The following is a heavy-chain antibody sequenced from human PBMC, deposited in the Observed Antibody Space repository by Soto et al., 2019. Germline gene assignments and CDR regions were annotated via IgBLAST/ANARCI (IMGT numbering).Heavy chain of an antibody. J-gene: IGHJ6*02. D-gene: IGHD2-15*01. Sequence: GGSLRLSCAASGFTFSSYGMHWVRQAPGKGLEWVAVIWYDGSNKYYADSVKGRFTISRDNSKNTLYLQMNSLRAEDTAVYYCAREERGSHCSGGSCYYRGVAEYYYYGMDVWGQGTTVTVSS. CDR3: AREERGSHCSGGSCYYRGVAEYYYYGMDV. CDR1: GFTFSSYG. CDR2: IWYDGSNK. V-gene: IGHV3-33*01.